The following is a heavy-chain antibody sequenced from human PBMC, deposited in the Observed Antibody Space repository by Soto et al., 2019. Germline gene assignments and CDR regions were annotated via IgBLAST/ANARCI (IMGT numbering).Heavy chain of an antibody. CDR1: GFTFSSYE. CDR3: ARESSGYYVVAFDI. V-gene: IGHV3-48*03. J-gene: IGHJ3*02. CDR2: ISSSGSTI. D-gene: IGHD3-22*01. Sequence: GGSLRLSCAASGFTFSSYEMNWVRQAPGKGLEWVSYISSSGSTIYYADSVKGRFTISRGNAKNSLYLQMNSLRAEDTAVYYCARESSGYYVVAFDIWGQGTMVTVSS.